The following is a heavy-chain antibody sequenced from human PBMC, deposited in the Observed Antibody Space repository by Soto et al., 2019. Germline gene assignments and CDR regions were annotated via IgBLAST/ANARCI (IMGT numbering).Heavy chain of an antibody. V-gene: IGHV1-46*03. CDR2: INPSGGST. J-gene: IGHJ6*02. CDR3: ARVGSSPSDGMDV. D-gene: IGHD2-15*01. Sequence: ASVKVSCKASGYTFTSYYMHWVRQAPGQGLEWMGIINPSGGSTSYAQKFQGRVTMTRDTSTNTVYMELSSLRSEDTAVHYCARVGSSPSDGMDVWGQGTTVTVSS. CDR1: GYTFTSYY.